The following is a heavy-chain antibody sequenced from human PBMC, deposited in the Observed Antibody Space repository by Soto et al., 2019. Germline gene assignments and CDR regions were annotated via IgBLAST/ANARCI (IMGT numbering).Heavy chain of an antibody. V-gene: IGHV3-21*01. CDR3: AREEEGPAAMRPNFDY. CDR1: GFTFRSYS. D-gene: IGHD2-2*01. CDR2: ISSSSSYI. J-gene: IGHJ4*02. Sequence: GGSLRLSCAASGFTFRSYSMNWVRQAPGKGLEWVSSISSSSSYIYYADSVKGRFTISRDNAKNSLYLQMNSLRAEDTAVYYCAREEEGPAAMRPNFDYWGQGTLVTVSS.